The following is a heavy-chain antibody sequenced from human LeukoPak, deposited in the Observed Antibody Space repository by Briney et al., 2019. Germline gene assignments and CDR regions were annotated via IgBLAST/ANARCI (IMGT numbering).Heavy chain of an antibody. CDR2: IIDTGST. V-gene: IGHV4-34*12. Sequence: SETLSLTCAVYGGSFSGYYWTWLRQPPGKGLEWIGGIIDTGSTKYNSSLKSRVTISVDTSKNQFSLSLDSVTAADTAVYYCARGLASGYPPIPFDYWGQGTLVTVSS. CDR3: ARGLASGYPPIPFDY. D-gene: IGHD3-3*01. CDR1: GGSFSGYY. J-gene: IGHJ4*02.